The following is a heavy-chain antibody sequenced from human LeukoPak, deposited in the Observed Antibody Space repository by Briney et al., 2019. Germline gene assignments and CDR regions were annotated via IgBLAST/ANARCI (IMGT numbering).Heavy chain of an antibody. D-gene: IGHD6-19*01. CDR1: GAPLSSSSYY. CDR2: SYYSGST. J-gene: IGHJ4*02. V-gene: IGHV4-39*01. CDR3: ARLAAGSGSFDY. Sequence: SETLSLTCTVSGAPLSSSSYYWGWIRQPPGKGLEWIGTSYYSGSTYYNASLKSRVTISMDTSKNQFSLKLSSVTAADTAVYFCARLAAGSGSFDYWVQGTLVIVFS.